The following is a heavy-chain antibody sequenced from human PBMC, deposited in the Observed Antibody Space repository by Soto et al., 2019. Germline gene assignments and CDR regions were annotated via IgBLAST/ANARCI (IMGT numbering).Heavy chain of an antibody. D-gene: IGHD3-9*01. J-gene: IGHJ6*02. CDR3: ARRADDILTGYYRARGMDV. Sequence: QVQLVESGGGVVQPGRSLRLSCAASGFTFSSYGMHWVRQAPGKGLEWVAVIWYDGSNKYYADSVKGRFTISRDNSKNPLYLQMNSLRAEDTAVYYCARRADDILTGYYRARGMDVWGQGTTVTVSS. CDR1: GFTFSSYG. CDR2: IWYDGSNK. V-gene: IGHV3-33*01.